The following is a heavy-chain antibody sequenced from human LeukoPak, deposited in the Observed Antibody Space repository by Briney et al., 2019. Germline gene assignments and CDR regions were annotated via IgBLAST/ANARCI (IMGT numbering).Heavy chain of an antibody. V-gene: IGHV5-10-1*01. J-gene: IGHJ4*02. D-gene: IGHD3-10*01. CDR3: ARCTMVRGVIIYFDY. Sequence: GESLKISCKGSGYSFTNYWISWVRQMPGKGLEWMGTIDPSDSYTDYSPSFQGHVTISTDKSISTAYLQWSSLKASDTAMYYCARCTMVRGVIIYFDYWGQGTLVTVSS. CDR2: IDPSDSYT. CDR1: GYSFTNYW.